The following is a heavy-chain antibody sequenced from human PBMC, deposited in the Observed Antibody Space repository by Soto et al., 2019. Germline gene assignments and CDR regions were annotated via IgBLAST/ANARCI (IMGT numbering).Heavy chain of an antibody. CDR3: ARIRVVVPAAIDAFDI. CDR1: GSTFTSYG. CDR2: ISAYNGNT. V-gene: IGHV1-18*01. J-gene: IGHJ3*02. D-gene: IGHD2-2*01. Sequence: AALKVDCKTAGSTFTSYGISCGRHASGQGLEWMGWISAYNGNTNYAQKLQGRVTMTTDTSTSTAYMELRSLRSDDTAVYYCARIRVVVPAAIDAFDIWGQGTMVTVSS.